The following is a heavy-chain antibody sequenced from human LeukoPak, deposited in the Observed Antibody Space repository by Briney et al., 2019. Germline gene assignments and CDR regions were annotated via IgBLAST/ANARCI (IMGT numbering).Heavy chain of an antibody. Sequence: GGSLRLSCTASGFAFSTYDMSWVRQAPGKGLEWVSTVRVNGRSTFYADSVKGRFTISRDNSKNTLYLQMSSLRAEDTAVYYCARGVYIAAAQYGYWGQGTLVTVSS. J-gene: IGHJ4*02. CDR3: ARGVYIAAAQYGY. V-gene: IGHV3-23*01. CDR2: VRVNGRST. D-gene: IGHD6-13*01. CDR1: GFAFSTYD.